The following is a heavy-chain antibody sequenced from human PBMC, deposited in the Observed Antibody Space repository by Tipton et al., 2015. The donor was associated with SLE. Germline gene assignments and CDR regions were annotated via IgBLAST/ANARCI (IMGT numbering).Heavy chain of an antibody. CDR1: GGSFSGYY. J-gene: IGHJ4*02. Sequence: TLSLTCAVYGGSFSGYYWSWIRQPPGKGLGWIGEINHSGSTNYNPSLKSRVTISVDTSKNQFSLKLSSVTAADTAVYYCAREGGRQQLVGYWGQGTLVTVSS. V-gene: IGHV4-34*01. D-gene: IGHD6-13*01. CDR3: AREGGRQQLVGY. CDR2: INHSGST.